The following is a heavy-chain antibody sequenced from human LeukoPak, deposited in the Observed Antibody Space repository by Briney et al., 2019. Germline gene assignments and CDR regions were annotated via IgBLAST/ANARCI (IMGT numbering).Heavy chain of an antibody. CDR3: ARQGTYSSAIGMGY. Sequence: GASVKVSCKASGYIFTDYYMHWVRQAPGQELGWMGRINPNSGGTNYAQKFQGRVTMTRDTSTRTVYMEVNSLRSEDTAVYYCARQGTYSSAIGMGYWGQGTLVTVSS. J-gene: IGHJ4*02. D-gene: IGHD6-19*01. CDR1: GYIFTDYY. V-gene: IGHV1/OR15-1*04. CDR2: INPNSGGT.